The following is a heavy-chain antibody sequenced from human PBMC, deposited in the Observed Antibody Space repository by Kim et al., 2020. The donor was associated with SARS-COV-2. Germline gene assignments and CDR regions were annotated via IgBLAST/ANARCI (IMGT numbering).Heavy chain of an antibody. D-gene: IGHD6-13*01. J-gene: IGHJ6*02. V-gene: IGHV4-59*01. CDR3: ARRVAAAGRMDV. Sequence: NYNPSLKSRVTISVDTSKNRFSLKLSSVTAADTGLYYCARRVAAAGRMDVWGQGTTVTVSS.